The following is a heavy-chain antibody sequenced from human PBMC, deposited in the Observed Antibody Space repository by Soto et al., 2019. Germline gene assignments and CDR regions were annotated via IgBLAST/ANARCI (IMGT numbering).Heavy chain of an antibody. CDR2: VFHNGNT. V-gene: IGHV4-34*12. D-gene: IGHD6-13*01. CDR1: GGSLTANY. CDR3: ASARWDF. Sequence: QVQLHQWGAGLVKPSETLSLTCAVSGGSLTANYWAWVRQPPGKGLEWIGEVFHNGNTNYNPSLKSRVTVSADTSKNQFSLRLTSVTAADTAVYFCASARWDFWGQGTLVTVSS. J-gene: IGHJ4*02.